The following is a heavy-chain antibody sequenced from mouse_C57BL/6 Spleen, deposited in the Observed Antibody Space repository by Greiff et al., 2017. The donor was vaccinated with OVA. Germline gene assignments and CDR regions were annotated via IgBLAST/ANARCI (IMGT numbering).Heavy chain of an antibody. CDR3: AREGPLYHYFDY. CDR1: GYSITSGYD. CDR2: ISYSGST. V-gene: IGHV3-1*01. J-gene: IGHJ2*01. D-gene: IGHD2-1*01. Sequence: EVQLQQSGPGMVKPSQSLSLTCTVTGYSITSGYDWHWIRHFPGNKLEWMGYISYSGSTNYNPSLKSRISITHDTSKNHFFLKLNSVTTEDTATYYCAREGPLYHYFDYWGQGTTLTVSS.